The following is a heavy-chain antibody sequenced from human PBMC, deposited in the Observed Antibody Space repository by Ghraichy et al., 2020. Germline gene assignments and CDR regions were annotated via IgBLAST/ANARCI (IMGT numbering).Heavy chain of an antibody. V-gene: IGHV4-39*01. CDR2: IYYSGST. J-gene: IGHJ4*02. Sequence: SQTLSLTCTVSGGSISSSSYYWGWIRQPPGKGLEWIGSIYYSGSTYYNPSLKSRVTISVDTSKNQFSLKLSSVTAADTAVYYCARLGGTLEDSHYFDYWGQGTLVTVSS. D-gene: IGHD2/OR15-2a*01. CDR3: ARLGGTLEDSHYFDY. CDR1: GGSISSSSYY.